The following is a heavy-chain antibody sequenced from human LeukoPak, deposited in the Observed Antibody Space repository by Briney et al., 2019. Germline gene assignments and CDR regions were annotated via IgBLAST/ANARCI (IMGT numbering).Heavy chain of an antibody. CDR1: GGSISSYY. D-gene: IGHD6-19*01. CDR2: IYYSGST. Sequence: SETLSLTCTVSGGSISSYYWSWIRQPPGKGLEWIGYIYYSGSTNYNPPLKSRVTISVDTSKNQFSLKLSSVTAADTAVYFCARHERESSGWKYFDYWGQGALVTVSS. V-gene: IGHV4-59*08. J-gene: IGHJ4*02. CDR3: ARHERESSGWKYFDY.